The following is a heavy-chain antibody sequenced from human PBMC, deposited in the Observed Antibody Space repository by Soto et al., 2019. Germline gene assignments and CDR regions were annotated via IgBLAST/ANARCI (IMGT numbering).Heavy chain of an antibody. CDR2: VYYTGTT. J-gene: IGHJ4*02. CDR1: DCSISNHY. V-gene: IGHV4-59*11. Sequence: SETLSLTCTVSDCSISNHYWSWIRQPPGKTLEWIGYVYYTGTTKYDPSLKSRVTMSMDTSKNQFSLNLTSVTAADTAIYYCAREVGTAVTAFAYWGQVMVVTVAS. D-gene: IGHD4-17*01. CDR3: AREVGTAVTAFAY.